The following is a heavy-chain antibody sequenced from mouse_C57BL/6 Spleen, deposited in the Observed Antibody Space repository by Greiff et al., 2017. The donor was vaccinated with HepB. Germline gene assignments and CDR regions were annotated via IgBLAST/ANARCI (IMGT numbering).Heavy chain of an antibody. J-gene: IGHJ4*01. CDR1: GYTFTSYW. V-gene: IGHV1-50*01. CDR2: IDPSDSYT. CDR3: APPSYGGYAVDD. Sequence: QVQLQQPGAELVKPGASVKLSCKASGYTFTSYWMQWVNQRPGQGLEWIGEIDPSDSYTNYNQKFKGKATLAVDTFSSTAYMQLSSLTSEDSAVYYCAPPSYGGYAVDDRGRGASVAV. D-gene: IGHD1-1*01.